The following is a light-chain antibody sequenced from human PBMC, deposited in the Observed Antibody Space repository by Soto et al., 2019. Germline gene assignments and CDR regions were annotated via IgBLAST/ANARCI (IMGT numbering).Light chain of an antibody. J-gene: IGKJ1*01. CDR2: GAS. CDR3: QQYGSSPWT. V-gene: IGKV3-20*01. Sequence: EIVLTQSPGTLSLSPGERATLSCRASQSVSGSYLAWYQQKPGQAPRLLIYGASSRATGIPDRFSGSGSGTDFTLTISRLEPEDFAVYYCQQYGSSPWTF. CDR1: QSVSGSY.